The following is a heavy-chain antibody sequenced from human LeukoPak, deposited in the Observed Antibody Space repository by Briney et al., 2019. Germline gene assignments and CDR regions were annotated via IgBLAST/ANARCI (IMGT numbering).Heavy chain of an antibody. CDR3: ARESVLPDCSSTSCYPSGYYYYMDV. CDR2: IYYSGST. Sequence: PSETLSLTCTVSGGSVSSGSYYWSWIRQPPGKGLGWIGYIYYSGSTNYNPSLKSRVTISVDTSKNQFSLKLSSVTAADTAVYHCARESVLPDCSSTSCYPSGYYYYMDVWGKGTTVTVSS. CDR1: GGSVSSGSYY. J-gene: IGHJ6*03. D-gene: IGHD2-2*01. V-gene: IGHV4-61*01.